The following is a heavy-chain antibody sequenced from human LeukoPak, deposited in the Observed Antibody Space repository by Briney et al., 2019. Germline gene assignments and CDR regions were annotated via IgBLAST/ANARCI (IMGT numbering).Heavy chain of an antibody. CDR2: ISWNSGGI. CDR1: GFIFDDYS. V-gene: IGHV3-9*03. D-gene: IGHD3-10*01. Sequence: PGRSLRLSCAASGFIFDDYSMHWVRQVPGRGLEWVSGISWNSGGIGYADSVKGRFTISRDNTKSSLYLQMNSLRVEDMALYYCAKDIRPYYGSGSTRYGMDVWGQGTLVTVSS. CDR3: AKDIRPYYGSGSTRYGMDV. J-gene: IGHJ6*02.